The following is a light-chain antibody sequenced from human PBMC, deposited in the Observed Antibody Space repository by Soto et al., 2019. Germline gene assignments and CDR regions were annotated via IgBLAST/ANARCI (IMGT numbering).Light chain of an antibody. J-gene: IGLJ2*01. CDR1: SSNIGAGYD. V-gene: IGLV1-40*01. CDR2: GNT. CDR3: LSFDSSLSVV. Sequence: QPVLTQPPSVSGAPGQRVTISWTGSSSNIGAGYDVHWYQQLPGRAPKLLIYGNTNRPSGVPDRFSGSKSGTSASLAITGLQAEDEADYYCLSFDSSLSVVFGGGTNLTVL.